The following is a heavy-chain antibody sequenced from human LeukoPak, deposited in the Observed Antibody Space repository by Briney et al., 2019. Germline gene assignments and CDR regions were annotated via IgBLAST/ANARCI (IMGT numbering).Heavy chain of an antibody. Sequence: ASVKVSCKASGYTFTSYGIRWVRQAPGQGLEWTGCISAYNGNTNYAQNLQGRVTMTTDTSTSTAYMELRSLRSDDTAVYYCARADGHYDFWSWYYYYYGMDVWGQGTTVTVSS. CDR1: GYTFTSYG. D-gene: IGHD3-3*01. V-gene: IGHV1-18*01. CDR3: ARADGHYDFWSWYYYYYGMDV. CDR2: ISAYNGNT. J-gene: IGHJ6*02.